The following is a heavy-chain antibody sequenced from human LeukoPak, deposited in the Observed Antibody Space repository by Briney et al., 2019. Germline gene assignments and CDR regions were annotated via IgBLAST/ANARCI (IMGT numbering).Heavy chain of an antibody. CDR2: ISGSGGGT. CDR3: AKLNADYYGSGIVDY. J-gene: IGHJ4*02. D-gene: IGHD3-10*01. CDR1: GVTFSSYA. Sequence: PGGSLRLSCAASGVTFSSYAMSWVRQAPGKGLEWVSAISGSGGGTYYADSVKGRFTISRDNSKNTLYLQMNSLRAEDTAVYYCAKLNADYYGSGIVDYWGQGTLVTVSS. V-gene: IGHV3-23*01.